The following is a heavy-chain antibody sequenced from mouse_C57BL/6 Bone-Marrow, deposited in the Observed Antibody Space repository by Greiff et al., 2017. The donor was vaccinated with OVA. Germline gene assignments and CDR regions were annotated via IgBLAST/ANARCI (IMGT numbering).Heavy chain of an antibody. Sequence: EVKLQESGPELVKPGASVKMSCKASGYTFTDYNMHWVKQSHGKSLEWIGYINPNNGGTSYNQKFKGKATLTVNKSSSTAYMELRSLTSEDSAVYYCASGGLRYLLKYFDVWGTGTTVTVSS. D-gene: IGHD1-1*01. V-gene: IGHV1-22*01. CDR2: INPNNGGT. J-gene: IGHJ1*03. CDR1: GYTFTDYN. CDR3: ASGGLRYLLKYFDV.